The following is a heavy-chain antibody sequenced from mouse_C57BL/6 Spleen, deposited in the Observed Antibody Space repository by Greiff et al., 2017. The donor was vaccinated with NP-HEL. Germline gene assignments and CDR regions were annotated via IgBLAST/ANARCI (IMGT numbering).Heavy chain of an antibody. V-gene: IGHV14-4*01. CDR1: GFNIKDDY. CDR2: IDPENGDT. Sequence: DVQLVESGAELVRPGASVKLSCTASGFNIKDDYMHWVKQRPEQGLEWIGWIDPENGDTEYASKFQGKATITADTSSNTAYLQLSSLTSEDTAVYYCTTRITTVVFDYWGQGTTLTVSS. D-gene: IGHD1-1*01. CDR3: TTRITTVVFDY. J-gene: IGHJ2*01.